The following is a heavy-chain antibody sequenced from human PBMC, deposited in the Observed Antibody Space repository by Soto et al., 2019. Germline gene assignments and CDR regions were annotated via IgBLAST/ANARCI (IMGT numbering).Heavy chain of an antibody. Sequence: ASVKVSCKASGYTFTVYYMHGVLQSRGQWLEWMGWINPNSGGTNYAQKFQGRVTMTRDTSISTAYMELSRLRSDDTAVYYCARGSYYDFWSGSDPGWGYFDYWGQGTLVTVSS. V-gene: IGHV1-2*02. J-gene: IGHJ4*02. CDR3: ARGSYYDFWSGSDPGWGYFDY. CDR2: INPNSGGT. CDR1: GYTFTVYY. D-gene: IGHD3-3*01.